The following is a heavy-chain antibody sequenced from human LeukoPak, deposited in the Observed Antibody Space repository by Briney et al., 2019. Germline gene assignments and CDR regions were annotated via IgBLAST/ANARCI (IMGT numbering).Heavy chain of an antibody. CDR2: ISSSGSTI. J-gene: IGHJ4*02. CDR3: ARERITIVRGAGFLGYYFDY. Sequence: GSLRLSCAASGFTFSDYYMSWIRQAPGKGLEWVSYISSSGSTIYYADSVKGRFTISRDNAKNSLYLQMNSLRAEDTAVYYCARERITIVRGAGFLGYYFDYWGQGTLVTVSS. CDR1: GFTFSDYY. D-gene: IGHD3-10*01. V-gene: IGHV3-11*01.